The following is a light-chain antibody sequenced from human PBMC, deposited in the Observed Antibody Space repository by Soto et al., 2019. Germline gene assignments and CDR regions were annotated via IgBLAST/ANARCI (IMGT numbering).Light chain of an antibody. V-gene: IGLV1-47*01. CDR2: RNN. CDR1: STNIGSNY. CDR3: AAWDDSLSGVV. Sequence: QSVLTRPLSGTGTPRGRVPISCSGRSTNIGSNYVYWYQQLPGTAPKLLIYRNNQRPSGVPDRFSGSKSGTSASLAISGLRSEDEADYYCAAWDDSLSGVVFGGGTQLTVL. J-gene: IGLJ2*01.